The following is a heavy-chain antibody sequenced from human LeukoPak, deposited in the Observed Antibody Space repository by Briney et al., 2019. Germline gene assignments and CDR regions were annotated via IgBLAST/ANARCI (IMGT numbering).Heavy chain of an antibody. CDR1: VFTFSSYS. CDR2: ISSSSSYI. D-gene: IGHD3-3*01. V-gene: IGHV3-21*01. CDR3: ARDMDDFWSGYYTRWFDP. J-gene: IGHJ5*02. Sequence: GGSLRLSCAASVFTFSSYSMNWVRQAPGKGLEWVSSISSSSSYIYYADSVKGRFTISRDNAKNSLYLQMNSLRAEDTAVYYCARDMDDFWSGYYTRWFDPWGQGTLVTVSS.